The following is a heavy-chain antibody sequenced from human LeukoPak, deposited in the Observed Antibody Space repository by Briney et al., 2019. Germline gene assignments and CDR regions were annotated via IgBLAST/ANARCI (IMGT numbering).Heavy chain of an antibody. D-gene: IGHD6-19*01. J-gene: IGHJ4*02. CDR3: ASERRYSSGRWDYYFDC. V-gene: IGHV4-34*01. Sequence: SETLSLTCAVYGGSFSSYYWGWIRQPPGKGLEWIGEINHSGGTNYNPSLKSRVAISVDTPKNQFSLRLSSVTAADTAVYYCASERRYSSGRWDYYFDCWGQGTLVTVSS. CDR2: INHSGGT. CDR1: GGSFSSYY.